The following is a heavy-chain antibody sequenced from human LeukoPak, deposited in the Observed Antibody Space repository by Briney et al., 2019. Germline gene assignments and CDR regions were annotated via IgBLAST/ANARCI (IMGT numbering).Heavy chain of an antibody. CDR3: ARVASSSWYGGVFDY. J-gene: IGHJ4*02. CDR1: GYTFTSYG. Sequence: ASVKVSCKASGYTFTSYGISWVRQAPGQGLEWMGWISAYNGNTNYAQKLQGRVTMTTDTSTSTAYMELRSLRSDDTAVYYCARVASSSWYGGVFDYWGQGTLVTVSS. V-gene: IGHV1-18*01. CDR2: ISAYNGNT. D-gene: IGHD6-13*01.